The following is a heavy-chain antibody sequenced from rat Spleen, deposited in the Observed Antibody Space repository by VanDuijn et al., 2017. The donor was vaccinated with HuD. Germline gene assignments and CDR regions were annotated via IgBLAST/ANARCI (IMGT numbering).Heavy chain of an antibody. CDR2: IKKDSRTI. D-gene: IGHD1-9*01. Sequence: EVKLVESGGGLVQPGRSLKLSCAASGFNFNDYWMGWVRQAPGKGLEWIGEIKKDSRTINQNPSLKDKFTISRDNAQSTLSLQMDSLRSEDTATYYCARRHYGYTDYFDYWGQGVMVTVSS. V-gene: IGHV4-2*01. J-gene: IGHJ2*01. CDR1: GFNFNDYW. CDR3: ARRHYGYTDYFDY.